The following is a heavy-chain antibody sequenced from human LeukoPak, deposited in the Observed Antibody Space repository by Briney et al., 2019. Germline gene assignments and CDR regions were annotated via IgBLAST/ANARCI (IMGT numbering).Heavy chain of an antibody. V-gene: IGHV1-2*02. Sequence: ASVKVSCKTSVYTFTGYYMHWVRQAPGQGLEWMGWINPNSGGTNYAQKFQGRVTMTRDTSISTAYMELSRLRSDDTAVYYCARVAGELLYSLDYWGQGTLVTVSS. D-gene: IGHD3-10*01. J-gene: IGHJ4*02. CDR1: VYTFTGYY. CDR3: ARVAGELLYSLDY. CDR2: INPNSGGT.